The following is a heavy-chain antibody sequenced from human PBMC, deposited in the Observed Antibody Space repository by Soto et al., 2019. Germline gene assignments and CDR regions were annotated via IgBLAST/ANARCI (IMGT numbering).Heavy chain of an antibody. CDR1: GFTFSTSA. D-gene: IGHD6-13*01. CDR2: LVVGSGDT. Sequence: SVKVSCKASGFTFSTSAVQWVRQARGQRLEWVGWLVVGSGDTNYAQKFQERVTITKDTSKNQVVLTMTNMDPVDTATYYCAHRQYSSSWYNWFDPWGQGTLVTVSS. V-gene: IGHV1-58*01. J-gene: IGHJ5*02. CDR3: AHRQYSSSWYNWFDP.